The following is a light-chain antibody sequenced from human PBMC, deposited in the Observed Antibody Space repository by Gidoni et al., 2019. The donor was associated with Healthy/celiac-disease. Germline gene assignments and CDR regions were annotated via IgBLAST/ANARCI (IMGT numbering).Light chain of an antibody. CDR1: QSVSSSY. Sequence: VLTQSPGTLSLSPGERATLSCRASQSVSSSYLAWYQQKPGQAPRLLIYGASSRATGIPDRFSGSGSGKDFTLTISRLEPEDFAVYYCQQYGSSPATFGQGTKVEIK. J-gene: IGKJ1*01. V-gene: IGKV3-20*01. CDR2: GAS. CDR3: QQYGSSPAT.